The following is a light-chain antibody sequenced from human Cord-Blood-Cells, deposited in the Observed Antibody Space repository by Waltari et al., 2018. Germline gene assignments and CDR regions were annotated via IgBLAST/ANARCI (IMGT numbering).Light chain of an antibody. CDR1: QSVSSY. CDR3: QQRSNWPAIT. Sequence: EIVLTQSPATLSLSPGERATLSCRASQSVSSYLAWYQQKPGQALRLLIYDASNRATGIPARFSGSGSGTDFTLTISSREPEEFAVYYGQQRSNWPAITCGQGTRLEIK. V-gene: IGKV3-11*01. CDR2: DAS. J-gene: IGKJ5*01.